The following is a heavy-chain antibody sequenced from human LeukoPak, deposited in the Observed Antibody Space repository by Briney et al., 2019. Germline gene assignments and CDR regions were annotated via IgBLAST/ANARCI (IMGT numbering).Heavy chain of an antibody. J-gene: IGHJ3*01. CDR1: GFTFSSYE. V-gene: IGHV3-48*03. D-gene: IGHD3-10*01. CDR3: ARDRADGGSGGDPFDV. Sequence: GGSLRLSCAPSGFTFSSYEMNWVRQAPGRGLEWVSYISSTGYTIKYADTVKGRFTIPRDNSKSSLFLQMNSLRGEDTAVYYCARDRADGGSGGDPFDVWGQGTMVTVSS. CDR2: ISSTGYTI.